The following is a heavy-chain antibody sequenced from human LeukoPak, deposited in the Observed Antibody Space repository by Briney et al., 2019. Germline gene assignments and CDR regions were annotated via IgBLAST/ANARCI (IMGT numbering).Heavy chain of an antibody. J-gene: IGHJ6*03. V-gene: IGHV1-69*06. Sequence: SVKVSCKASGGTFSSYAISWVRQAPGQGLEWMGGIIPIFGTANYAQKFQGRVTITADKSTSTAYMELSILRSEDTAVYYCAKFGLVSAKSVYYMDVWGKGTTVTIS. CDR1: GGTFSSYA. D-gene: IGHD3-10*01. CDR3: AKFGLVSAKSVYYMDV. CDR2: IIPIFGTA.